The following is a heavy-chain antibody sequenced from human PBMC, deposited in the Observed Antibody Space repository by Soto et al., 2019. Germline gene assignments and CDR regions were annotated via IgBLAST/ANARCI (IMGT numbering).Heavy chain of an antibody. CDR2: VYYTGST. CDR1: GASIRSTDYY. D-gene: IGHD2-21*02. J-gene: IGHJ5*02. V-gene: IGHV4-30-4*01. Sequence: PSETLSLTCTVSGASIRSTDYYWSWIRQAPGKGLEWIWYVYYTGSTYYNPSLMSRLTISVDTSKNQFSLKLTSVTAAETAVYYCVRTARQRAVAPHWFDRWGQGTQVTVSS. CDR3: VRTARQRAVAPHWFDR.